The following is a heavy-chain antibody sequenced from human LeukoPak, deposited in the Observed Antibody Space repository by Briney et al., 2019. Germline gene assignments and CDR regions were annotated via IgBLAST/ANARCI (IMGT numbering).Heavy chain of an antibody. V-gene: IGHV3-30*18. CDR2: ISYGGSNK. D-gene: IGHD5-18*01. J-gene: IGHJ3*02. CDR3: AKKEDTAMLGAFDI. CDR1: GFTFSSYG. Sequence: PGGSLKLSCAASGFTFSSYGMHWVRQAPGKGLEWVAVISYGGSNKYYADSVKGRFTISRDNSKNTLYLQMNSLRAEDTAVYYCAKKEDTAMLGAFDIWGQGTMVTVSS.